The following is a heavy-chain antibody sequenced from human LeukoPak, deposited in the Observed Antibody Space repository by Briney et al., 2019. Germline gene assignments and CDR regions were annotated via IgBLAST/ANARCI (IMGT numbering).Heavy chain of an antibody. Sequence: GGSLRLSCAASGFTFSSSSMNWVRQAPGKGLEWVSSIGSGDSYIYYADSMKGRFTIPRDNAKNSLYLQMNSLRAEDTAVYYCARDSGIRGTFDYWGQGTLVTVSS. J-gene: IGHJ4*02. D-gene: IGHD1-14*01. V-gene: IGHV3-21*01. CDR3: ARDSGIRGTFDY. CDR1: GFTFSSSS. CDR2: IGSGDSYI.